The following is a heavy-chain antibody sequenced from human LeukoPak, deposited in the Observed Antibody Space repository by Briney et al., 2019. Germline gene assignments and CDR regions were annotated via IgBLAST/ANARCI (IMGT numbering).Heavy chain of an antibody. Sequence: GGSLRLSCAASGFTFSSYAMSWVRQAPGKGLGWVSAISGSGGSTYYADSVKGRFTISRDNSKNTLYLQMNSLRAEDTAVYYCAKFTGSELDAFDIWGQGTMVTVSS. D-gene: IGHD3-10*01. CDR2: ISGSGGST. V-gene: IGHV3-23*01. CDR3: AKFTGSELDAFDI. J-gene: IGHJ3*02. CDR1: GFTFSSYA.